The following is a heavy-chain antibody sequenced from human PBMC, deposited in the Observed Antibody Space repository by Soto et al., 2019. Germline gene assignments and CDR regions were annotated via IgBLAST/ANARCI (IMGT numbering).Heavy chain of an antibody. J-gene: IGHJ2*01. CDR2: IIPIFGTA. CDR3: ARAPRDGSNWDYWYFDL. V-gene: IGHV1-69*01. D-gene: IGHD1-26*01. Sequence: QVQLVQSGAEVKKPGSSVKVSCKASGGTFSSYAISWVRQAPGQGLEWMGGIIPIFGTANYAQKFQGRVTITADESTSTAYMELSSLRSEDTVVYYCARAPRDGSNWDYWYFDLWGRGTLVTVSS. CDR1: GGTFSSYA.